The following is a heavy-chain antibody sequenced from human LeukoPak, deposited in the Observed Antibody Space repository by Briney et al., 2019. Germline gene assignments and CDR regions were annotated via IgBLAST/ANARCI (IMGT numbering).Heavy chain of an antibody. CDR3: ARVWSRIVGATTSSEY. D-gene: IGHD1-26*01. CDR1: GFTVSSNY. CDR2: IYSGGST. V-gene: IGHV3-53*01. J-gene: IGHJ4*02. Sequence: GGSLRLSCAASGFTVSSNYMSWVRQAPGKGLEWVSLIYSGGSTYYADSVKGRFTISRDNSKNTLYLQMNSLRAEDTAVYYCARVWSRIVGATTSSEYWGQGTLVTVSS.